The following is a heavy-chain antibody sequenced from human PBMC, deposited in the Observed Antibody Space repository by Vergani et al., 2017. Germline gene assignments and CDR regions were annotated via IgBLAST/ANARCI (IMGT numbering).Heavy chain of an antibody. J-gene: IGHJ4*02. Sequence: EVQLLESGGGLVQPGGSLRLSCAASGFTFSSYAMSWVRQAPGKGLEWVSAISGSGGSTYYADSVKGRFTISRDNSKNTLYLQMNSLRAEDTGVYYCAKDPGRVEARPLDWGQGTLVTVSS. D-gene: IGHD1-26*01. CDR3: AKDPGRVEARPLD. CDR2: ISGSGGST. CDR1: GFTFSSYA. V-gene: IGHV3-23*01.